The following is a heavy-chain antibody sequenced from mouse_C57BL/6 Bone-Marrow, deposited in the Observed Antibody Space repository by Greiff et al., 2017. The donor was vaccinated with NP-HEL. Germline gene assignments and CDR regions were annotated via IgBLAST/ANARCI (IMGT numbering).Heavy chain of an antibody. CDR1: GYTFTDYY. Sequence: EVQLQQSGPVLVKPGASVKMSCKASGYTFTDYYMNWVKQSHGKSLERIGVINPYNGGTSYNQKFKGKATLTVDKSSSTAYMELNSLTSEDSAVYYCARRYGSPFDYWGQGTTLTVSS. CDR2: INPYNGGT. J-gene: IGHJ2*01. CDR3: ARRYGSPFDY. V-gene: IGHV1-19*01. D-gene: IGHD1-1*01.